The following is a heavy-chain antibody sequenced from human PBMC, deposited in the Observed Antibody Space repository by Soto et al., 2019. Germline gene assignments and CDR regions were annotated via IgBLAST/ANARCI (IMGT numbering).Heavy chain of an antibody. CDR1: GFTFSDYY. V-gene: IGHV3-72*01. J-gene: IGHJ4*02. D-gene: IGHD3-10*01. CDR3: AREDYYKFDL. Sequence: DVQLVESGGGLVQPGGSLRLSCSGSGFTFSDYYMDWVRQVPGKGMEWLGRITIKTRSYITKYAASVKDRFTISRDDLRNSLYLQMNSLRTEDTAVYYCAREDYYKFDLWGQGTLVTVSS. CDR2: ITIKTRSYIT.